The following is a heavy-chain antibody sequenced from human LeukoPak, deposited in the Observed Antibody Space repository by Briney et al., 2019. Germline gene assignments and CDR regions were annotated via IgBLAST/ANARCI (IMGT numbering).Heavy chain of an antibody. Sequence: GGSLILSCAASGFTFSSSWMSWVRQASGEGQARVANITQDGRGTYYVDSVKGRFTISRDNAKNSLYLQMNSLRAEDTAVYYCARDRDYDFWSGYYGEERDAFDIWGQGTMVTVSS. J-gene: IGHJ3*02. CDR2: ITQDGRGT. CDR3: ARDRDYDFWSGYYGEERDAFDI. V-gene: IGHV3-7*01. D-gene: IGHD3-3*01. CDR1: GFTFSSSW.